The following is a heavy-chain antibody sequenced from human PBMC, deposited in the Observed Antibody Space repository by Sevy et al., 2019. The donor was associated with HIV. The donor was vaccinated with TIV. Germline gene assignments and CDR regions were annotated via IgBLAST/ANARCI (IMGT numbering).Heavy chain of an antibody. V-gene: IGHV3-23*01. CDR3: AGGRYDSSGSFDAFDI. CDR2: IYGSGGVT. CDR1: GFTFSSSG. Sequence: GGSLRLSCAASGFTFSSSGMHWVRQAPGKGLEWVSTIYGSGGVTYYADSVKGRFTISRDKSKNTLYLQMNSLRAEDTAVYYCAGGRYDSSGSFDAFDIWGQGTMVTVSS. J-gene: IGHJ3*02. D-gene: IGHD3-22*01.